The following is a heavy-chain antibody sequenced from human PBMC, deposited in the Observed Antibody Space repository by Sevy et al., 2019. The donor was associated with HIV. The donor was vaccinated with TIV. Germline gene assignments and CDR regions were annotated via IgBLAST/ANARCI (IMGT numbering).Heavy chain of an antibody. V-gene: IGHV4-39*01. Sequence: SETLSLTCTVSGGSISSSSYYWGWIRQPPGKGLEWIGSIYYSGSTYYNPSLKSRVTISVDTSKNQFSLKLSSVTAADTAVYYCARHVSSITSQNIWGLGYYYYYMDVWGKGTTVTVSS. CDR3: ARHVSSITSQNIWGLGYYYYYMDV. J-gene: IGHJ6*03. D-gene: IGHD3-16*01. CDR1: GGSISSSSYY. CDR2: IYYSGST.